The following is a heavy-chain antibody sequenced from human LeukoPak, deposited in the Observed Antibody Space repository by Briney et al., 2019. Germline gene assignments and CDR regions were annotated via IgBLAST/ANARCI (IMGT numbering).Heavy chain of an antibody. J-gene: IGHJ4*02. Sequence: GGSRRLSCAASGFTFSSYAMSWVRQAPGKGLEWVSAISGSGGSTYYADSVKGRFTISRDNSKNTLYLQMNSLRAEDTAVYYCAKPKAYYDSSGYEVWGQGTLVTVSS. CDR1: GFTFSSYA. V-gene: IGHV3-23*01. D-gene: IGHD3-22*01. CDR2: ISGSGGST. CDR3: AKPKAYYDSSGYEV.